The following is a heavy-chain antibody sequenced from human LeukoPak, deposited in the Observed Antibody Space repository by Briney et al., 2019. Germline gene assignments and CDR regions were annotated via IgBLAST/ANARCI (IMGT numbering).Heavy chain of an antibody. J-gene: IGHJ4*02. CDR2: IIPIFGTA. D-gene: IGHD5-24*01. CDR1: GGTFSSYA. V-gene: IGHV1-69*13. CDR3: ARGDGYNKGRYFDY. Sequence: SVKVSCKASGGTFSSYAISWVRQAPGQGLEWMGGIIPIFGTANYAQKLQGRVTITADESTSTAYMELSSLRSEDTAVYYCARGDGYNKGRYFDYWGQGTLVTVSS.